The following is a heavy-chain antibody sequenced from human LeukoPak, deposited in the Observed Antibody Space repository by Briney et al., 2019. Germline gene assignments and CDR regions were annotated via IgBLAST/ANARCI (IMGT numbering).Heavy chain of an antibody. V-gene: IGHV4-30-4*01. CDR1: GGSISSGDYY. J-gene: IGHJ4*02. CDR2: IYYSGST. D-gene: IGHD3-10*01. Sequence: TLSLTCPVSGGSISSGDYYWSWIRQPPGKGLEWIGYIYYSGSTYYNPSLKSRVTISVDMSKNQFSLKLSSVTAADTAVYYCARGRDYYGSAYWSQGTLVTVSS. CDR3: ARGRDYYGSAY.